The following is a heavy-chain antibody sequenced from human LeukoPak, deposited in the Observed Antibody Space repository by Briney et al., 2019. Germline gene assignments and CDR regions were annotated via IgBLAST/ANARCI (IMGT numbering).Heavy chain of an antibody. CDR3: ARETLVMDTAFDDAFDI. V-gene: IGHV4-59*01. CDR2: IYYSGST. CDR1: GGSISSYY. Sequence: SETLSLTCTVSGGSISSYYWSWIRQPPGKGLEWIGYIYYSGSTNYNPSLKSRVTISVDTSKNQFSLKLSSVTAADTAVYYCARETLVMDTAFDDAFDIWGQGTMVTVSS. J-gene: IGHJ3*02. D-gene: IGHD5-18*01.